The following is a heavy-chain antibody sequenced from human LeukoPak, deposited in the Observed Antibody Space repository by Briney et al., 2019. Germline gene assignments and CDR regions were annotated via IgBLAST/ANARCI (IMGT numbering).Heavy chain of an antibody. CDR2: IIPIFGTA. Sequence: SVKVSCKASGGTFSSYAISWVRQAPGQGLEWMGGIIPIFGTANYAQKFQGRVTITTDESTSTAYMELSSLRSEDTAVYYCARSEVVPAAMFNWFDPWGQGTLVTVSS. CDR1: GGTFSSYA. V-gene: IGHV1-69*05. J-gene: IGHJ5*02. D-gene: IGHD2-2*01. CDR3: ARSEVVPAAMFNWFDP.